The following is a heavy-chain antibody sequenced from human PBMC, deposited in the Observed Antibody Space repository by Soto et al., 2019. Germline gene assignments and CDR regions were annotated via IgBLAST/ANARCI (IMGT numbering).Heavy chain of an antibody. CDR2: ISGSGGST. CDR1: GFTFSSYA. D-gene: IGHD3-10*01. CDR3: AKYGSGSYLILYYYYGMDV. Sequence: GGSLRLSCAASGFTFSSYAMSWVRQAPGKGLEWVSAISGSGGSTYYADSVKGRFTISRDNSKNTLYLQMNSLRAEDTAVYYCAKYGSGSYLILYYYYGMDVWGKGTTVTVFS. V-gene: IGHV3-23*01. J-gene: IGHJ6*04.